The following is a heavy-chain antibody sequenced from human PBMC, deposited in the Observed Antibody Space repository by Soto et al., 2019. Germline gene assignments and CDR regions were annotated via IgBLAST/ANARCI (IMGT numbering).Heavy chain of an antibody. CDR1: GYKFTTYA. Sequence: QVQLVQSGAEVKKHGASVKVSCKPSGYKFTTYAIHWVRQAPGQRLEWMGWINTGSGNTKYSLKFLVRVTITRDTTESIVYIEQSSLRSEDRAAYYCTRDRDGSHSSGCSSLDYWGQGTLVTVAS. D-gene: IGHD6-19*01. J-gene: IGHJ4*02. CDR3: TRDRDGSHSSGCSSLDY. CDR2: INTGSGNT. V-gene: IGHV1-3*04.